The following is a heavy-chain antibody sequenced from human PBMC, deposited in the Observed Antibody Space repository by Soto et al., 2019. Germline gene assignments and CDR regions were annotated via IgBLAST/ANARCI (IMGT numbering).Heavy chain of an antibody. J-gene: IGHJ4*02. V-gene: IGHV3-11*05. CDR1: GFTFSDYY. Sequence: PGGSLRLSCAASGFTFSDYYMSWIRQAPGKGLEWVSYISSSSSYTNYADSVKGRFTISRDNAKNSLYLQMNSLRAEDTAVYYCARAKRPHVDHGAFDYWGQGTLVTVSS. D-gene: IGHD3-10*01. CDR2: ISSSSSYT. CDR3: ARAKRPHVDHGAFDY.